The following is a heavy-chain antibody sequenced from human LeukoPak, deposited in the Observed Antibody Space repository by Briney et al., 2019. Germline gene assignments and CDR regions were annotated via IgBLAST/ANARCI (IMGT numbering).Heavy chain of an antibody. D-gene: IGHD6-19*01. Sequence: KSSETLSLTCAVYGGSLSGSYWSWIRQPPGKGLEWIGEINHSGSTNYNPSLKSRVTISVDTSKNQFSLKLSSVTAADTAVYYCARGSAVYDAFDIWGQGTMVTVSS. J-gene: IGHJ3*02. CDR2: INHSGST. CDR3: ARGSAVYDAFDI. V-gene: IGHV4-34*01. CDR1: GGSLSGSY.